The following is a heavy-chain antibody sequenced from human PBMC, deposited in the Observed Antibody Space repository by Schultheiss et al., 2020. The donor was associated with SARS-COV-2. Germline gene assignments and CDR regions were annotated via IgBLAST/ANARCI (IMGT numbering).Heavy chain of an antibody. CDR2: IYHSGST. V-gene: IGHV4-38-2*01. D-gene: IGHD3-22*01. CDR3: ARDRSGYPPRYGMDV. J-gene: IGHJ6*02. CDR1: GYSIRSGYY. Sequence: SQTLSLTCAVSGYSIRSGYYWGWIRQPPGKGLEWIGSIYHSGSTYYNPSLKSRVTISVDTSKNQFSLKLSSVTAADTAVYYCARDRSGYPPRYGMDVWGQGTTVTVSS.